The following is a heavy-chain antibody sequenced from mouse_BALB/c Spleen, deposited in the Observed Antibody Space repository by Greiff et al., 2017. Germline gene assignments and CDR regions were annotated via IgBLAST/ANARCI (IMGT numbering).Heavy chain of an antibody. CDR1: GFSLTSYG. CDR2: IWSGGST. J-gene: IGHJ2*01. Sequence: VQLQQSGPGLVQPSQSLSITCTVSGFSLTSYGVHWVRQSPGKGLEWLGVIWSGGSTDYNAAFISRLSISKDNSKSQVFFKMNSLQANDTAIYYCARNAAHYYFDYWGQGTTLTVSS. V-gene: IGHV2-2*02. CDR3: ARNAAHYYFDY. D-gene: IGHD3-1*01.